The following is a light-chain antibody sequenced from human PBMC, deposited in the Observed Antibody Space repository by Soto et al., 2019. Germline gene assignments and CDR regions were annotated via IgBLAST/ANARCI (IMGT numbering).Light chain of an antibody. V-gene: IGKV3-20*01. CDR1: QSVSSSY. CDR3: QQYGSSHET. CDR2: GAS. J-gene: IGKJ4*01. Sequence: EIVLTQSPGTLSLSPGERATLSCRASQSVSSSYLGWYQQKPGQAPRLLIYGASSRATGIPDRFSGSGSGTDFTLTISRLEPEDFAVYYCQQYGSSHETFGGGTKVEIK.